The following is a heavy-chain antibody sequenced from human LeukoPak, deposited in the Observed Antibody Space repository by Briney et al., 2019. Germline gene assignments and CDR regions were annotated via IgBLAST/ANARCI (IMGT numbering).Heavy chain of an antibody. CDR1: GGSISSYY. Sequence: PSETLSLTCTVSGGSISSYYWSWIRQPPGKGLEWIGYIYYSGSTNCNPSLKSRVTISVDTSKNQFSLKLSSVTAADTAVYYCARVGVLLWFGESSYFDYWGQGTLVTVSS. J-gene: IGHJ4*02. V-gene: IGHV4-59*01. CDR2: IYYSGST. CDR3: ARVGVLLWFGESSYFDY. D-gene: IGHD3-10*01.